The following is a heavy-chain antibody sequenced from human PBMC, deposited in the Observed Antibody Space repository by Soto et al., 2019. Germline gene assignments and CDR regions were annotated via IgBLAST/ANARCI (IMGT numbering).Heavy chain of an antibody. CDR3: ARRCSSTSCQFYYYGMDV. CDR1: GYSFTSYW. Sequence: LKISCKGSGYSFTSYWISWVRQMPGKGLEWMGRIDPSDSYTNYSPSFQGHVTISADKSISTAYLQWSSLRASDTAMYYCARRCSSTSCQFYYYGMDVWGQGTTVTVSS. CDR2: IDPSDSYT. V-gene: IGHV5-10-1*01. J-gene: IGHJ6*02. D-gene: IGHD2-2*01.